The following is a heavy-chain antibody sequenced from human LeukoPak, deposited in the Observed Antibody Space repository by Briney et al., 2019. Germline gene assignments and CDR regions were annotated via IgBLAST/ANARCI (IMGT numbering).Heavy chain of an antibody. Sequence: ASGKVACKASGYTFTSYAMHCVRQAPGQRLEWMGWINAGNGNTKYSQKFQGRVTITRDTSASTDYMELSSLRYEDTAVYYCARWDSRSFDYWGQGTLVTVSS. J-gene: IGHJ4*02. CDR2: INAGNGNT. V-gene: IGHV1-3*01. CDR1: GYTFTSYA. D-gene: IGHD6-13*01. CDR3: ARWDSRSFDY.